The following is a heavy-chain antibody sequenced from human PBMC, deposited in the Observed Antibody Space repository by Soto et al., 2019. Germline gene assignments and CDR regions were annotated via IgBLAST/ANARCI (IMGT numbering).Heavy chain of an antibody. CDR2: ISWNSGSI. CDR3: AKDLLRWNGGFAAFDI. Sequence: EVQLVESGGGLVQPGRSLRLSCAASGFTFDDYAMHWVRQAPGKGLEWVSGISWNSGSIGYADSVKGRFTISRDNAKNSLYLHMNSLRAEDTALYYCAKDLLRWNGGFAAFDIWGQGTMVTVSS. J-gene: IGHJ3*02. V-gene: IGHV3-9*01. CDR1: GFTFDDYA. D-gene: IGHD1-1*01.